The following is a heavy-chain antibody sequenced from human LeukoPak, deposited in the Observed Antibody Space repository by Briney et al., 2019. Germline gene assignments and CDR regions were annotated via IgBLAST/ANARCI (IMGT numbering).Heavy chain of an antibody. CDR2: ISGSGAST. Sequence: GGSLRLSCAASGFTFSSYAMSWVRQAPGKGLEWVSSISGSGASTNYADSVKGRFTISRDNSKNTLYLQMNSLRAEDTAVYYCAKDTSTRHNYCMDVWGKGTTVTVSS. CDR3: AKDTSTRHNYCMDV. CDR1: GFTFSSYA. J-gene: IGHJ6*03. V-gene: IGHV3-23*01.